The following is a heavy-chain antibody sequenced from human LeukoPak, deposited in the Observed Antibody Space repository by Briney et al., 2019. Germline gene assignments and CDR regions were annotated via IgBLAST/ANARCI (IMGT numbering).Heavy chain of an antibody. CDR3: ATRYCSSTSCYTGGLDDY. Sequence: ASVKVSCKASGGTFSSYAISWVRQAPGQGLEWMGGIIPIFGTANYAQKFQGRVTITADESTSTAYMELSSLRSEDTAVYHCATRYCSSTSCYTGGLDDYWGQGTLVTVSS. V-gene: IGHV1-69*01. J-gene: IGHJ4*02. D-gene: IGHD2-2*02. CDR2: IIPIFGTA. CDR1: GGTFSSYA.